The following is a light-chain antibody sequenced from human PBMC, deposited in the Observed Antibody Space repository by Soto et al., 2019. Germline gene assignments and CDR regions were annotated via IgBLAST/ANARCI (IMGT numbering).Light chain of an antibody. CDR1: QSVDSSH. J-gene: IGKJ1*01. CDR2: GAS. Sequence: EIVLTQSPGTLSLSPGEGATLSCRASQSVDSSHLAWYQQKPGQAPRLLIYGASSRATGIPDRFSGRGSGSDFTLTISRLEPEDFAVYYCQQYGRSPRTFGQGTKVDIK. V-gene: IGKV3-20*01. CDR3: QQYGRSPRT.